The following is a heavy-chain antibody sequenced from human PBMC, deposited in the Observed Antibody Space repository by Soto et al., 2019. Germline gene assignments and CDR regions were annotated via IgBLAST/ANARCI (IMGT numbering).Heavy chain of an antibody. V-gene: IGHV1-8*01. D-gene: IGHD2-21*01. CDR1: GYTFTSYD. CDR2: MNHNSGNT. Sequence: QVQLVQSGAEVKKPGASVKVSCKASGYTFTSYDINWVRQATGQGLEWMGWMNHNSGNTGYAQKFQGRVTMTRNNSISTAYMELSSLRSEDTAVYYCARGSTYCGGVCYRAAIDYWGQGSLVTVSS. CDR3: ARGSTYCGGVCYRAAIDY. J-gene: IGHJ4*02.